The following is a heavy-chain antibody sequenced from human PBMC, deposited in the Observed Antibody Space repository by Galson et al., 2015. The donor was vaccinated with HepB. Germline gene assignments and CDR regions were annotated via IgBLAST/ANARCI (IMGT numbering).Heavy chain of an antibody. D-gene: IGHD4-17*01. Sequence: SVKVSCKASGYTFTSYGISWVRQAPGQGLEWMGWISAYNGNTNYAQKLQGRVTMTTDTSTSTAYMELRSLRSDDTAVYYCAKGKDYDYGDYIFDYWGQGTLVTVSS. CDR3: AKGKDYDYGDYIFDY. CDR2: ISAYNGNT. V-gene: IGHV1-18*04. J-gene: IGHJ4*02. CDR1: GYTFTSYG.